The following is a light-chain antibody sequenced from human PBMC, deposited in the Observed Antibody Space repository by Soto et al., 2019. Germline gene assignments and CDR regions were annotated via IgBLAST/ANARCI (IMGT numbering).Light chain of an antibody. CDR1: TSNIGAPYD. J-gene: IGLJ3*02. V-gene: IGLV1-40*01. CDR2: GDN. Sequence: QSVLTQPPSVSGAPGQRVSISCTGSTSNIGAPYDVHWYQHLPGTAPKLLIYGDNNRPSGVPDRFSASKSGNTASLTVSGLQAEDEADYYCSSFVAGNNYWVFGGGTQLTVL. CDR3: SSFVAGNNYWV.